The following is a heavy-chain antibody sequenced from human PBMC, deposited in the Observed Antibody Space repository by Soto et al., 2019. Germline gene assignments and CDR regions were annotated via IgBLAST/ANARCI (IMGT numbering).Heavy chain of an antibody. CDR1: GYTFTSYA. J-gene: IGHJ5*02. CDR3: ARASSPAAPSYNWFDP. Sequence: ASVKVSCKASGYTFTSYAMHWVRQAPGQRLEWMGWINAGNGNTKYSQKFQGRVTITRDTSASTAYMELSSLRSEDTAVYYCARASSPAAPSYNWFDPWGQGTLVTVS. D-gene: IGHD2-15*01. V-gene: IGHV1-3*01. CDR2: INAGNGNT.